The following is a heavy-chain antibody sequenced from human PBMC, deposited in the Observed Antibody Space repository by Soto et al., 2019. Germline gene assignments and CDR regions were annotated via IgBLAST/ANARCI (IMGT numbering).Heavy chain of an antibody. CDR3: AKEFQWELHAFDI. Sequence: WGSLRISCASSVFTFSTYGMHWVRQAPGKGLERVALMGNDGITTFYADSVKGRFTISRDNSKNTLFLQMNSLRADDTAVYYCAKEFQWELHAFDIWGKGTMVTVSS. D-gene: IGHD1-26*01. CDR1: VFTFSTYG. J-gene: IGHJ3*02. CDR2: MGNDGITT. V-gene: IGHV3-30*02.